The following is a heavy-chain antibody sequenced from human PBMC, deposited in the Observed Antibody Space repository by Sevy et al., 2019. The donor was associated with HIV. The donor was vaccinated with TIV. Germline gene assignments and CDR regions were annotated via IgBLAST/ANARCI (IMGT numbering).Heavy chain of an antibody. CDR2: IGYDGSNK. CDR3: ARDPRMYGDYLLAYLDY. J-gene: IGHJ4*02. V-gene: IGHV3-33*01. D-gene: IGHD2-8*01. CDR1: GFTPSTYG. Sequence: GGSLRLSCAASGFTPSTYGMHWVRQAPGKGLEWVAVIGYDGSNKYYADSVKGRFTISRDNSKNTLFLQMDSLRADDTAVHYCARDPRMYGDYLLAYLDYWGQGTLVTVSS.